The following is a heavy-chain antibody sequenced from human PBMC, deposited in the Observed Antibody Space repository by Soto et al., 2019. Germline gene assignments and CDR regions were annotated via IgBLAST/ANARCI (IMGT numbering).Heavy chain of an antibody. D-gene: IGHD1-26*01. V-gene: IGHV4-59*01. CDR2: ISHSGLR. CDR1: GVSISSGY. J-gene: IGHJ5*02. CDR3: ATSNTTRPGFYS. Sequence: QVQLQESGPGLVKPSETLSLTCIVSGVSISSGYCTWIRQSPGKGLEWIGYISHSGLRHYRASLQGRLTMSVETPNNQFSRNLTSVTAADTAIYDCATSNTTRPGFYSWGQGTLVTVSS.